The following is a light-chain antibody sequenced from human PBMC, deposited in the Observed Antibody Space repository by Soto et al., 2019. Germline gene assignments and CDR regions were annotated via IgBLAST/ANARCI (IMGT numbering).Light chain of an antibody. CDR2: SND. CDR1: SSNIGAGYD. Sequence: QPVLTQPPSVSGAPGQRVTISCTGSSSNIGAGYDVHWYQQLPGTAPKLLIYSNDQRPSGVPDRFSGSRSGTSASLAISGLQSEDEAEYYCAAWDDSVNGHVVFGGGTKLTVL. J-gene: IGLJ2*01. CDR3: AAWDDSVNGHVV. V-gene: IGLV1-40*01.